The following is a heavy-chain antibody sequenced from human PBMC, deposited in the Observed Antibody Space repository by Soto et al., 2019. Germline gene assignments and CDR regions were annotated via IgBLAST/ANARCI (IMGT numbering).Heavy chain of an antibody. CDR1: GFTFTSSA. D-gene: IGHD2-8*01. CDR3: AADATAWQQMVPSDY. Sequence: SVKVSCKASGFTFTSSAFQWVRQARGQRLEWIGWIAVGSGYTNYAQRFQDRVTLTRNMSTATTYMELSRLTSEDTAIYYCAADATAWQQMVPSDYWGQGTLVTVSS. V-gene: IGHV1-58*01. CDR2: IAVGSGYT. J-gene: IGHJ4*02.